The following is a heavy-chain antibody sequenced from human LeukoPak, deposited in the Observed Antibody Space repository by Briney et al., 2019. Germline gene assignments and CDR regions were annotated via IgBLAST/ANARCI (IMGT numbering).Heavy chain of an antibody. CDR1: RGSFSGYY. V-gene: IGHV4-34*01. J-gene: IGHJ5*02. Sequence: PSETLSLTCAVYRGSFSGYYWSWIGQPRGKGLEWIGEINHSGSTNYNPSLKSRVTISVDTSKNQFSLKLSSVTAADTAVYYCARKMTGSYRHNWFDPWGQGTLVTVSS. D-gene: IGHD3-16*02. CDR3: ARKMTGSYRHNWFDP. CDR2: INHSGST.